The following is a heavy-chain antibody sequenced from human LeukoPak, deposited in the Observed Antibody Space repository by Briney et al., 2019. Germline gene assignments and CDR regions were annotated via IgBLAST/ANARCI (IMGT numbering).Heavy chain of an antibody. V-gene: IGHV1-2*06. CDR3: ARGGYSSGWSKDY. CDR1: GYTFTSYY. J-gene: IGHJ4*02. CDR2: INPNSGGT. Sequence: ASVKVSCKASGYTFTSYYMHWVRQAPGQGLEWMGRINPNSGGTNYAQKFQGRVTMTRDTSINTAYMELSRLKSDDTAVYYCARGGYSSGWSKDYWGQGTLVTVSS. D-gene: IGHD6-19*01.